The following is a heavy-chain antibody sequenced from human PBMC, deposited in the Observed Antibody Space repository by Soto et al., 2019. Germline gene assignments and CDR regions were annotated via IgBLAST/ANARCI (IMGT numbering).Heavy chain of an antibody. D-gene: IGHD6-13*01. CDR3: AGGGVAAASPY. Sequence: EVQLVESGGGLVQPGGSLRLSCAASGFTFSSYWMSWVRQAPGKGLEWVANIKQDGSEKYYVDSVKGRFTISRDNAKNSLYLQMNSLRAEDTAVYYCAGGGVAAASPYWGQGTLVTVSS. J-gene: IGHJ4*02. CDR1: GFTFSSYW. CDR2: IKQDGSEK. V-gene: IGHV3-7*01.